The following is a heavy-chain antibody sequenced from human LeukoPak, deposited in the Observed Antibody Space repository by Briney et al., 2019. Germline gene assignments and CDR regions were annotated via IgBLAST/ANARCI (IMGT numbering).Heavy chain of an antibody. J-gene: IGHJ4*02. V-gene: IGHV3-30*18. CDR1: GFTFSSYG. CDR3: AKAKKGGIAVAGTYYFDY. Sequence: GGSLRLSCAASGFTFSSYGMHWVRQAPGKGLEWVAVMSYDGSNKYYADSVKGRFTISRDNSKNTLYLQMNSLRAEDTAVYYCAKAKKGGIAVAGTYYFDYWGQGTLVTVSS. CDR2: MSYDGSNK. D-gene: IGHD6-19*01.